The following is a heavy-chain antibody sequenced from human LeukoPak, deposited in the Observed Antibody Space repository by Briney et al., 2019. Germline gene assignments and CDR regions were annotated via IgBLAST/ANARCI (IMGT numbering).Heavy chain of an antibody. CDR1: GYSFTSYW. J-gene: IGHJ5*02. CDR2: IYPGDSDT. CDR3: ARRGPRYCSGGSCYFWFDP. V-gene: IGHV5-51*01. D-gene: IGHD2-15*01. Sequence: GESLKISCKGSGYSFTSYWIGWVRQMPGKGLEWMGIIYPGDSDTRYSPSFQGQVTISADKSIRTAYLQWSSLKASDTAMYYCARRGPRYCSGGSCYFWFDPWGQGTLVTVSS.